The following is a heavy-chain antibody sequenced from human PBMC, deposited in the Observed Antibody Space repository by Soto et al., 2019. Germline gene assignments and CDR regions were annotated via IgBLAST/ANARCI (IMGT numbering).Heavy chain of an antibody. Sequence: QVQLVESGGGVVQPGRSLTLSCAASGFTFSSYVIHWVRQTPDKGLEWVAFISRDGSNAYYADSVKGRFTISRDNSKNTLYLEMNSLRAEDTAVYYCARDDEGGSDCDLGYWGQGTLGNVSS. J-gene: IGHJ4*02. CDR2: ISRDGSNA. V-gene: IGHV3-30-3*01. CDR1: GFTFSSYV. D-gene: IGHD3-10*01. CDR3: ARDDEGGSDCDLGY.